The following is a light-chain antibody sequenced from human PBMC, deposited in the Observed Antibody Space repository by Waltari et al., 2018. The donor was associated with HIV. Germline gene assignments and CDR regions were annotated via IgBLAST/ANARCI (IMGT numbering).Light chain of an antibody. V-gene: IGLV1-44*01. CDR3: AAWDDSLNGHVV. Sequence: QSVLTQPPSASGTPGQRVTISCSGSSSNIGSNTVKWYQQLPGTAPKLLINSNNQRPSWVPDRFSGSKSGTSASLASSGLQSEDEADYYCAAWDDSLNGHVVFGGGTKLTVL. CDR2: SNN. J-gene: IGLJ2*01. CDR1: SSNIGSNT.